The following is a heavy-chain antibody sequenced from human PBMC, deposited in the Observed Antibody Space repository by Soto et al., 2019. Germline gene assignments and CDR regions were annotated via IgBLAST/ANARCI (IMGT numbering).Heavy chain of an antibody. D-gene: IGHD1-1*01. CDR1: GFTFSNAW. Sequence: GGSLRLSCAASGFTFSNAWMSWVRQAPGKGLEWVGRIKSKTDGGTTDYAAPVKGRFTISRDDSKNTLYLQMNSLKTEDTAVYYCTTDSLRELEPGVFFRTEFDHWGQGTLVTVSS. V-gene: IGHV3-15*01. CDR3: TTDSLRELEPGVFFRTEFDH. J-gene: IGHJ4*02. CDR2: IKSKTDGGTT.